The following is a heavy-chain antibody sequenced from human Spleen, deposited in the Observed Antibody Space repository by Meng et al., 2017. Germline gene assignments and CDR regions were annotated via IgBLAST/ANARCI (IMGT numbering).Heavy chain of an antibody. Sequence: EVQLVESGGDLVHPGGSLRLSCAATGFTLSSHWIHWVRQVPGEGLQWVSRMNRDGSITNYAISVRGRFTISRDNAKNTVYLQMSGLRAEDTAVYYCVRDVGGWSDFWGQGTLVTVSS. V-gene: IGHV3-74*01. CDR2: MNRDGSIT. J-gene: IGHJ5*01. CDR1: GFTLSSHW. CDR3: VRDVGGWSDF. D-gene: IGHD3-3*01.